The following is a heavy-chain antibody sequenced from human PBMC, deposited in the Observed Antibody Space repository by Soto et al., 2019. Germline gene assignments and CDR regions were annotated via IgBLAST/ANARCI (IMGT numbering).Heavy chain of an antibody. CDR2: ISGSGGST. Sequence: GGSLRLSCAASGFTFSSYAMSWVRQAPGKGLEWVSAISGSGGSTYYADSVKGRFTISRDNSKNTLYLQMNSLRAEDTAVYYCAKSRYGDFNSYYFDYWGQGTLVTVSS. D-gene: IGHD4-17*01. CDR3: AKSRYGDFNSYYFDY. J-gene: IGHJ4*02. CDR1: GFTFSSYA. V-gene: IGHV3-23*01.